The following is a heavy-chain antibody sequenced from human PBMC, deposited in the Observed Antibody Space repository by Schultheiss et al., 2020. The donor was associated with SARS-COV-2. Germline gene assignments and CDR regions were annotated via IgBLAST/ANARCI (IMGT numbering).Heavy chain of an antibody. V-gene: IGHV4-4*07. J-gene: IGHJ4*02. CDR3: ARRGTGDFDY. D-gene: IGHD7-27*01. Sequence: GSLRLSCTVSGVSISSYYWSWIRQPPGKGLEWIGRIYTSGSTNYNPSLKSRVTMSVDTSKNQFSLKLSSVTAADTAVYYCARRGTGDFDYWGQGTLVTVSS. CDR1: GVSISSYY. CDR2: IYTSGST.